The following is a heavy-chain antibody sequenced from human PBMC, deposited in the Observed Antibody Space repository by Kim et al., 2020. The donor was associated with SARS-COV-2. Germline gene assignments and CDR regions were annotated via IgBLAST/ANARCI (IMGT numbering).Heavy chain of an antibody. Sequence: SETLSLTCAVYGGSFSGYYWSWIRQPPGKGLEWIGEINHSGSTNYNPSLKSRVTISVDTSKNQFSLKLSSVTAADTAVYYCARDRYTPYFWSGYHLFDYWGQGTLVTVSS. CDR3: ARDRYTPYFWSGYHLFDY. D-gene: IGHD3-3*01. J-gene: IGHJ4*02. V-gene: IGHV4-34*01. CDR2: INHSGST. CDR1: GGSFSGYY.